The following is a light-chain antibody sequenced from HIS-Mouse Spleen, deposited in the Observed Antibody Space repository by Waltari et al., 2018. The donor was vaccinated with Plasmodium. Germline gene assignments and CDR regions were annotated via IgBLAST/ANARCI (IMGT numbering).Light chain of an antibody. V-gene: IGKV1-39*01. CDR2: AAS. CDR1: QRISSY. CDR3: QQNYNTWT. J-gene: IGKJ1*01. Sequence: DIQMTQSPSSLSASVGDRVTITCRASQRISSYLNWYQQKPGKATKLLIDAASSLQSGVPSRFSGSGSGTDFTLTISSLQPEDFATYYCQQNYNTWTFGQGTKVEIK.